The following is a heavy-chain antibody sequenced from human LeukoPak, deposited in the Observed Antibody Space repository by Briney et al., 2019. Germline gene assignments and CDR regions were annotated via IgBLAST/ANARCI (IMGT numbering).Heavy chain of an antibody. J-gene: IGHJ5*02. CDR3: ARFIGYCSSPSCYAKHWFDP. V-gene: IGHV4-59*11. CDR1: GGSISSHY. Sequence: TSETLSLTCTVSGGSISSHYWSWIRQPPGKGLEWIGYIYYSGSTNYNPSLKSRVTISVDTSKNQFSLKLSSVTAAATDVYYCARFIGYCSSPSCYAKHWFDPWGQGTLVTVSS. D-gene: IGHD2-2*01. CDR2: IYYSGST.